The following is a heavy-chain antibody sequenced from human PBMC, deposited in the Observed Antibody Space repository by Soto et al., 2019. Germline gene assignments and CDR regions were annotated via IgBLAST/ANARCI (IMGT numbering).Heavy chain of an antibody. Sequence: GGSLRLSCAASGFTFSSYGMHWVRQAPGKGLEWVAVIWYDGSNKYYADSVKGRFTISRDNSKNTLYLQMNSLRAEDTAVYYCATDGSGSYYEANWGQGTLVTVSS. J-gene: IGHJ4*02. D-gene: IGHD3-10*01. V-gene: IGHV3-33*01. CDR3: ATDGSGSYYEAN. CDR2: IWYDGSNK. CDR1: GFTFSSYG.